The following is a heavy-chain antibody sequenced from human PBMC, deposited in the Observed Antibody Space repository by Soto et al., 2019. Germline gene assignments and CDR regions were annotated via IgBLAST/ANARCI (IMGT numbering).Heavy chain of an antibody. CDR2: TYYRSKWIH. Sequence: QVELQQSGPGLVKPSQTLSLTCAISGDSVSSSSAAWIWIRQSPSRGLEWLGRTYYRSKWIHEYAVSMESRITINPDTSKNQFSLQLYSVTPEDTAVYYCAGVVWFRGVEVWGQGTPVTVSS. V-gene: IGHV6-1*01. J-gene: IGHJ6*02. CDR3: AGVVWFRGVEV. D-gene: IGHD3-16*01. CDR1: GDSVSSSSAA.